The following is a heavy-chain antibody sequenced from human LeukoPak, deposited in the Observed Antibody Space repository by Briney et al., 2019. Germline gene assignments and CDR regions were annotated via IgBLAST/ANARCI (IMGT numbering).Heavy chain of an antibody. V-gene: IGHV3-48*03. CDR2: MSSSGATI. CDR3: ARDLVTGAYTFYI. D-gene: IGHD3-16*01. CDR1: GSTFSTFI. Sequence: PGGCLRPSWAAAGSTFSTFITYDVNWVRQAPGKGLEWVSYMSSSGATIYYADSVKGRFTVSRDNAKTSLYLQMNSLRAEDTAIYYCARDLVTGAYTFYIWGQGTMVTVSS. J-gene: IGHJ3*02.